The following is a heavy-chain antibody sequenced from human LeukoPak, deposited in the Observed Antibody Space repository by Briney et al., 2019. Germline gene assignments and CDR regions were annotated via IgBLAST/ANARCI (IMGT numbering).Heavy chain of an antibody. V-gene: IGHV3-20*04. J-gene: IGHJ6*03. Sequence: GGSLRLSCAASGFTFDDYGMSWVRQTPGKGLEWVSGINWSGGTTDYADSVKGRFTISRDNAKNSLYLQMNSLRAEDTALYYCAREGAAVYYYMDVWGKGTTVTVSS. CDR3: AREGAAVYYYMDV. D-gene: IGHD4/OR15-4a*01. CDR2: INWSGGTT. CDR1: GFTFDDYG.